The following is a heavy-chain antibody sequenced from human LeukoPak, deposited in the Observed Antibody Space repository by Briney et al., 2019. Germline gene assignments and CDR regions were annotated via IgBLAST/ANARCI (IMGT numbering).Heavy chain of an antibody. J-gene: IGHJ3*02. CDR3: ARAVGNYYDTGLDAFDI. Sequence: SETLSLTCTVSGGSISNYYWSWIRQPPGKGLEWIGYVYNSGSTDNNPSLKSRLPMSVATSKKQFSLKLSAVTAADTAVYYCARAVGNYYDTGLDAFDIWGQGTMVTVST. D-gene: IGHD3-22*01. V-gene: IGHV4-59*01. CDR2: VYNSGST. CDR1: GGSISNYY.